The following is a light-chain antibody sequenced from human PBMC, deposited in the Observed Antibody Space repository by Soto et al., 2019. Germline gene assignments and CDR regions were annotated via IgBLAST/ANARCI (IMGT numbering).Light chain of an antibody. CDR3: FSYTAKDNWV. CDR2: AVR. CDR1: NSDVGRYNS. J-gene: IGLJ3*02. V-gene: IGLV2-11*01. Sequence: QSVLTQPHSVSGSPGQSVTISCTGTNSDVGRYNSVSWYQQLPGKAPKIIISAVRQRPSGVPDRFSGSKSGNTASLTISGLQADDEADYFCFSYTAKDNWVVGGGTK.